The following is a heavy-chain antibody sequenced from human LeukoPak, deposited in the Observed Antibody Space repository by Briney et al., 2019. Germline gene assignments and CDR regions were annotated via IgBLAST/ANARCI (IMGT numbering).Heavy chain of an antibody. CDR1: GXSISSGDYY. J-gene: IGHJ4*02. V-gene: IGHV4-30-4*01. CDR2: IYYSGST. Sequence: SQTLSLTCTASGXSISSGDYYWSWIRQPPGKALEWIGYIYYSGSTYYNPSLKSRVTISIDTSKNQFSLKLSSVTAADTAMYYCASRGYTYGHFDYWGPGTLVTVSS. D-gene: IGHD5-18*01. CDR3: ASRGYTYGHFDY.